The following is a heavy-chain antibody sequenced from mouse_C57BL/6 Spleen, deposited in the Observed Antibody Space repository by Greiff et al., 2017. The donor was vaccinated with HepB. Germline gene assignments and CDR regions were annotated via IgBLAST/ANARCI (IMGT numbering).Heavy chain of an antibody. D-gene: IGHD1-1*01. CDR2: ISSGSSTI. CDR3: ARRYYGSSGYYAMDY. CDR1: GFTFSDYG. Sequence: EVQGVESGGGLVKPGGSLKLSCAASGFTFSDYGMHWVRQAPEKVLEWVAYISSGSSTIYYADTVKGRFTISRDNAKNTLFLQMTSLRSEDTAMYYCARRYYGSSGYYAMDYWGQGTSVTVSS. V-gene: IGHV5-17*01. J-gene: IGHJ4*01.